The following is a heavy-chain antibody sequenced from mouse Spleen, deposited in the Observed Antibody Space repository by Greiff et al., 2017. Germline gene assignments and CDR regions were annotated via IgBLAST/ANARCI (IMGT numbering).Heavy chain of an antibody. Sequence: QVQLQQSGPGLVQPSQSLSITCTVSGFSLTSYGVHWVRQSPGKGLEWLGVIWSGGSTDYNAAFISSLSISKDNSKSQVFFKMNSLQANDTAIYYCAREGRGYWYFDVWGAGTTVTVSS. D-gene: IGHD3-3*01. CDR3: AREGRGYWYFDV. J-gene: IGHJ1*01. V-gene: IGHV2-2*02. CDR2: IWSGGST. CDR1: GFSLTSYG.